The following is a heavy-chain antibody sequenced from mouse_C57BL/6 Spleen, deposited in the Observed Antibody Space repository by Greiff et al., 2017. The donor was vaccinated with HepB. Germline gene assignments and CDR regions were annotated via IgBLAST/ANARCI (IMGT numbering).Heavy chain of an antibody. CDR3: TRRGYDPFAY. D-gene: IGHD2-2*01. CDR1: GYTFTDYE. J-gene: IGHJ3*01. V-gene: IGHV1-15*01. CDR2: IDPETGGT. Sequence: QVQLKQSGAELVRPGASVTLSCKASGYTFTDYEMHWVKQTPVHGLEWIGAIDPETGGTAYNQKFKGKAILTADKSSSTAYMELRSLTSEDSAVYYCTRRGYDPFAYWGQGTLVTVSA.